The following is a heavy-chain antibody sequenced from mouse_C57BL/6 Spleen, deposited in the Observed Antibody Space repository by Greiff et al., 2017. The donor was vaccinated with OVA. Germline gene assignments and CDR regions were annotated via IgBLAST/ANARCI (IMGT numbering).Heavy chain of an antibody. Sequence: QVHVKQSGPELVKPGASVKISCKASGYAFSSSWMNWVKQRPGKGLEWIGRIYPGDGDTNYNGKFKGKATLTADKSSSTAYMQLSSLTSEDSAVYFCARGGYGSSCAMDYWGQGTSVTVSS. CDR3: ARGGYGSSCAMDY. V-gene: IGHV1-82*01. CDR2: IYPGDGDT. D-gene: IGHD1-1*01. J-gene: IGHJ4*01. CDR1: GYAFSSSW.